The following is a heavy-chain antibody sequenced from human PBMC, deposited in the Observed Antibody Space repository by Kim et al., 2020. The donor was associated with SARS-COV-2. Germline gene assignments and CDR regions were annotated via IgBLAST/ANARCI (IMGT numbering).Heavy chain of an antibody. CDR2: IYYSGST. J-gene: IGHJ6*02. CDR3: VRDRVDYGDYYGMAV. V-gene: IGHV4-59*13. Sequence: SETLSLTCTVSGGSISSYYWSWIRQPPGKGLEWIGYIYYSGSTNYNPSLKSRVTISVDTSKNQFSLKLSSVTAADTAVYYCVRDRVDYGDYYGMAVWGQG. CDR1: GGSISSYY. D-gene: IGHD4-17*01.